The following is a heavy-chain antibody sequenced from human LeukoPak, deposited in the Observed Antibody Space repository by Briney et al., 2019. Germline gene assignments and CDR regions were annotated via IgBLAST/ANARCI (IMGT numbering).Heavy chain of an antibody. D-gene: IGHD4-11*01. CDR1: GFTFSSYA. J-gene: IGHJ3*02. V-gene: IGHV3-74*01. CDR2: INSDGSST. CDR3: AGSYDYSNYEDAFDI. Sequence: PGGSLRLSCAASGFTFSSYAMHWVRQAPGKGLVWVSRINSDGSSTSYADSVKGRFTISRDNAKNTLYLQMNSLRAEDTAVYYCAGSYDYSNYEDAFDIWGQGTMVTVSS.